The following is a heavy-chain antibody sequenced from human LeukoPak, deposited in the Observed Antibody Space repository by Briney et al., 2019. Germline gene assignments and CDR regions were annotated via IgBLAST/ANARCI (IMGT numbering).Heavy chain of an antibody. D-gene: IGHD6-13*01. CDR3: AKRGSSSWTQFDY. Sequence: GGSLRLSCAASGFTVSGNYMSWVRQAPGKGLEWVSVISGGTGGSTYYADSVKGRFTISRDNSKNTLYLQMNSLRAEDTAVYYCAKRGSSSWTQFDYWGQGTLVTVSS. J-gene: IGHJ4*02. CDR1: GFTVSGNY. CDR2: ISGGTGGST. V-gene: IGHV3-23*01.